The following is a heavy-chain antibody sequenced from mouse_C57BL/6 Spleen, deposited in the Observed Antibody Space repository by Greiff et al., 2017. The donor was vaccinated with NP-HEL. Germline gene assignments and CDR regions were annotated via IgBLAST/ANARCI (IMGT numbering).Heavy chain of an antibody. CDR1: GYTFTSSW. D-gene: IGHD1-1*01. Sequence: VQLQQPGAELVRPGSSVKLSCKASGYTFTSSWMDWLKQRPGQGLEWIGNIYPSDSETNYNQKFKDKATLTADKSSSTAYIPLSNLTSQDSAVYDCERHGSGRYCAKDCWGQGTSVTVST. J-gene: IGHJ4*01. CDR3: ERHGSGRYCAKDC. V-gene: IGHV1-61*01. CDR2: IYPSDSET.